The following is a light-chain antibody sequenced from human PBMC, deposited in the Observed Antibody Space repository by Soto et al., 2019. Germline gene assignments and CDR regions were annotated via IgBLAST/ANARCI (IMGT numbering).Light chain of an antibody. V-gene: IGKV4-1*01. CDR2: WAS. CDR1: QSVLYTSDNKNY. CDR3: QQYYTTPLT. Sequence: DIVMTQSPDSLAVSLGERATINCKSSQSVLYTSDNKNYLAWYQQKPGQPPKLLIYWASTRESGVPDRFSGSGSGTHFSLTISSLQAEDVAVYSCQQYYTTPLTFGGGTKVDIK. J-gene: IGKJ4*01.